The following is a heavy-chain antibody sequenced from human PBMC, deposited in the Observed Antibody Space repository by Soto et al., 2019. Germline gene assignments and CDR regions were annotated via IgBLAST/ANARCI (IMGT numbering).Heavy chain of an antibody. J-gene: IGHJ4*02. CDR1: GYTFSTYG. Sequence: VQLVQSVAAVKNPGASVEVSCRASGYTFSTYGISWVRQGPGPGHEWMGWISAYSVNTNHAQNLQGRVTMTTDTSTSTASVELRSLRSDDTAVYYCARFYASGSYPYDYWGQGTLVTVSS. CDR3: ARFYASGSYPYDY. V-gene: IGHV1-18*01. D-gene: IGHD3-10*01. CDR2: ISAYSVNT.